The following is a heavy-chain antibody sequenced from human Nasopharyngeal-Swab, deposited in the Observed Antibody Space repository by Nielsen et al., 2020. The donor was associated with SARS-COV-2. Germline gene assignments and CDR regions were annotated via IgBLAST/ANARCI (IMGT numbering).Heavy chain of an antibody. V-gene: IGHV1-69*06. Sequence: WVRQAPGQGLEWMGGIIPIFGTANYAQKFQGRVTITADKSTSTAYMELSSLRSEDTAVYYCARLGDSNYRRPPYYYYYMDVWGKGTTVTVSS. CDR2: IIPIFGTA. J-gene: IGHJ6*03. D-gene: IGHD3-16*01. CDR3: ARLGDSNYRRPPYYYYYMDV.